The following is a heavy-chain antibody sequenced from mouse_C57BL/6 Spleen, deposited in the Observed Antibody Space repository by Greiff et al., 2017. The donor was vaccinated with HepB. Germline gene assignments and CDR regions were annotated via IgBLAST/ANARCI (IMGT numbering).Heavy chain of an antibody. V-gene: IGHV2-9-1*01. J-gene: IGHJ2*01. CDR3: ARNIIYDGYYPYYFDY. Sequence: VQGVESGPGLVAPSQSLSITCTVSGFSLTSYAISWVRQPPGKGLEWLGVIWTGGGTNYNSALKSRLSISKDNSKSQVFLKMNSLQTDDTARYYCARNIIYDGYYPYYFDYWGQGTTLTVSS. CDR1: GFSLTSYA. CDR2: IWTGGGT. D-gene: IGHD2-3*01.